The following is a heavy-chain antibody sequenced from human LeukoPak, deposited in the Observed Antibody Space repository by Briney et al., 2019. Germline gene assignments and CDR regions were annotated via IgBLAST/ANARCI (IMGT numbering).Heavy chain of an antibody. CDR1: GFTFSSYA. J-gene: IGHJ6*02. CDR2: ISYDGSNK. V-gene: IGHV3-30-3*01. D-gene: IGHD2-2*01. Sequence: PGRSLRRSCAASGFTFSSYAMHWVRQAPGKGLEWVAVISYDGSNKYYADSVKGRFTISRDNSKNTLYLQMNSLRAEDTAVYYCASDLGYCSSTSCRTMGYYYYYGMDVWGQGTTVTVSS. CDR3: ASDLGYCSSTSCRTMGYYYYYGMDV.